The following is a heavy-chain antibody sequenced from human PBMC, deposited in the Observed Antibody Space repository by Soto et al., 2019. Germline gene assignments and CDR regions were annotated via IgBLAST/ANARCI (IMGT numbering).Heavy chain of an antibody. CDR2: ISWNSGSI. Sequence: GGSLRLSCAASGFTFDDYAMHWVRQAPGKGLEWVSGISWNSGSIGYADSVKGRFTISRDNAKNSLYLQMNSPRAEDTALYYCTTRIAVSVVSRKYFDYWGQGTLVTVSS. CDR1: GFTFDDYA. J-gene: IGHJ4*02. CDR3: TTRIAVSVVSRKYFDY. V-gene: IGHV3-9*01. D-gene: IGHD6-19*01.